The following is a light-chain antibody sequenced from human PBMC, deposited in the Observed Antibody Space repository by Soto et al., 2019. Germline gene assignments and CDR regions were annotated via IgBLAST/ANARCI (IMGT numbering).Light chain of an antibody. V-gene: IGKV3-20*01. CDR2: AAS. CDR3: PQFGTSPLYT. J-gene: IGKJ2*01. Sequence: EIVLTQSPGTLSLSPGERATLSCRASQSVSSNYLAWYQQKPGQAPRLLIYAASSRATGIPDRFSGSGSGTDFTLTISRLEPEDFAVYYCPQFGTSPLYTFGQGTKLEIK. CDR1: QSVSSNY.